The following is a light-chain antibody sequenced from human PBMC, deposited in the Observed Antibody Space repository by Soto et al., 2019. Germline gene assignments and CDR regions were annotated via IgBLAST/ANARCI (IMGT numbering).Light chain of an antibody. CDR1: NIGSKS. V-gene: IGLV3-21*04. CDR3: QVWDSSSDPRGV. Sequence: SYELTQPPSVSVAPGKTARITCGGNNIGSKSVHWYQQKPGQAPVLVIYYDSDRPSGIPERFSGSNSGNTATLTISRVEAGDEADYYCQVWDSSSDPRGVFGTRTKVTVL. J-gene: IGLJ1*01. CDR2: YDS.